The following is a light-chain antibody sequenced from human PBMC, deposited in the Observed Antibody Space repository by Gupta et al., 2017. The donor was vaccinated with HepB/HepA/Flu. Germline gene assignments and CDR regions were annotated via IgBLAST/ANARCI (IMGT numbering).Light chain of an antibody. V-gene: IGLV2-23*02. CDR1: SSDVGNYNL. J-gene: IGLJ1*01. CDR2: EVN. CDR3: CSFAGSTTMYV. Sequence: QSALTQPASVSGSPGQSITISCTGTSSDVGNYNLVSWYQQHPGKAPKLMIYEVNQRPSGVSNRFSGSKSGNTASLTISGLQAEDEADYYCCSFAGSTTMYVFGIGTKVTVL.